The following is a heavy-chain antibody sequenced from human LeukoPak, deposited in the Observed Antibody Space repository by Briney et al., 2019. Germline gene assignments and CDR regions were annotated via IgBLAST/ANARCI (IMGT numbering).Heavy chain of an antibody. CDR1: GFTFSSYE. Sequence: PGGSLRLSCAASGFTFSSYEMNWVRQAPGKGLEWVSYISATGNTIFYADSVKGLFTVSRDNAKNSLYPQMSSLRAEDTAVYYCARDDNLIHLWAVFDYWGQGSLVTVSS. D-gene: IGHD5-18*01. CDR2: ISATGNTI. V-gene: IGHV3-48*03. J-gene: IGHJ4*02. CDR3: ARDDNLIHLWAVFDY.